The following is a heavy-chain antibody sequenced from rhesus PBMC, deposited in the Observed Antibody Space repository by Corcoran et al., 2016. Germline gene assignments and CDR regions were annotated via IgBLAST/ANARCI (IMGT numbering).Heavy chain of an antibody. Sequence: QVQLQESGPGLVKPSETLSLTCAVSGGSISGSYWNCIRQPPGKGLEWIGYIGGSSGSTYYNPSLKSRVTISTDTSKNQFSLKLSSVTAADTAVYYCARNGFPDSIAAGPGDYWGQGVLVTVSS. J-gene: IGHJ4*01. CDR2: IGGSSGST. CDR3: ARNGFPDSIAAGPGDY. CDR1: GGSISGSY. D-gene: IGHD6-13*01. V-gene: IGHV4-165*02.